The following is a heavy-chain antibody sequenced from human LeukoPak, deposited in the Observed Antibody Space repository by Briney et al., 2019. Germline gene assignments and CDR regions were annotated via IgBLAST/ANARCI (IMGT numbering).Heavy chain of an antibody. V-gene: IGHV3-7*01. CDR3: ARGSYYFDN. CDR2: IKQDGSEK. Sequence: SGGSLRLSCAASGFTFSSYWMSWVRQAPGKALEWVANIKQDGSEKYYVDSVKGRFTMSRDNAKNSLYLQMNSLRGEDTAVYYCARGSYYFDNWGQGTLVTVSS. D-gene: IGHD6-6*01. J-gene: IGHJ4*02. CDR1: GFTFSSYW.